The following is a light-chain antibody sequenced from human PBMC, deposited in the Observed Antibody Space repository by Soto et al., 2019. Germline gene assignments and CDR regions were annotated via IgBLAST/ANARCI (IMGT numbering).Light chain of an antibody. CDR3: AAWHDSLNGPV. V-gene: IGLV2-11*01. J-gene: IGLJ3*02. Sequence: QSVLTQPRSVSGSPGQSVTISCTGTSSDVGGYNYVSWYQQHPGKAPKLMIYDVSKRPSGGPDRFSGSKSGNTASLTISGLQAEDEADYYCAAWHDSLNGPVFGGGTKVTVL. CDR2: DVS. CDR1: SSDVGGYNY.